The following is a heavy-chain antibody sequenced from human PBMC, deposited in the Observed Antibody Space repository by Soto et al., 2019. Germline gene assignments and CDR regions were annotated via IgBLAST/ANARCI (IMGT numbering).Heavy chain of an antibody. CDR3: AKERATTTAFDY. J-gene: IGHJ4*02. Sequence: GGSLRLSCAAFGFTFSRDGMSWVRQAPGKGLEWVSLITDNGRSTYYADSVKGRFTISRDNTKNTLFLQMNSLRAEDTAVYYCAKERATTTAFDYWGQGALVTVFS. CDR1: GFTFSRDG. D-gene: IGHD4-17*01. CDR2: ITDNGRST. V-gene: IGHV3-23*01.